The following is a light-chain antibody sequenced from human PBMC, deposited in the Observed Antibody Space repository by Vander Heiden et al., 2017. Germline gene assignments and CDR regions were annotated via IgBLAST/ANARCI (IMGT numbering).Light chain of an antibody. J-gene: IGKJ2*01. CDR1: QSVSSN. CDR2: CAS. V-gene: IGKV3-15*01. CDR3: QQYNSLPYT. Sequence: EIVMTQSPATLSVTPGEKATITCRASQSVSSNLPWYQQKPDQAPRLLIKCASTSASGIPARFSGSGSGTEFTLTISSLEAEDAAAYYCQQYNSLPYTFGQGTKVEIK.